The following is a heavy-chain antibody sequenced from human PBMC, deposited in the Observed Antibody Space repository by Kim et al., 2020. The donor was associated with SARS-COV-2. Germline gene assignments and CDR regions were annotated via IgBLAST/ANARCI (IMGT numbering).Heavy chain of an antibody. Sequence: VGSLRLSCAASGFTFSSYAMHWVRQAPGKGLEWVAVISDDGSNKNYADSVKGRFTISRDNSKKTLYLQMNTLGAEDTAVYHCAEDGPYYFDCWGQGRLVTVSS. V-gene: IGHV3-30*18. J-gene: IGHJ4*02. CDR2: ISDDGSNK. CDR1: GFTFSSYA. CDR3: AEDGPYYFDC.